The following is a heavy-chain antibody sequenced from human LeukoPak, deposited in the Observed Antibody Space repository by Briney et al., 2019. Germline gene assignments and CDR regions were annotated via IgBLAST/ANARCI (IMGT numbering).Heavy chain of an antibody. Sequence: SETLSLTCAVSGGSISSGGYSWSWIRQPPGKGLEWIGYIYHSGSTNYNPSLKSRVTISVDTSKNQFSLKLSSVTAADTAVYYCARAGVRLLWFGELLSQLDYWGQGTLVTVSS. V-gene: IGHV4-30-2*01. J-gene: IGHJ4*02. CDR2: IYHSGST. CDR1: GGSISSGGYS. D-gene: IGHD3-10*01. CDR3: ARAGVRLLWFGELLSQLDY.